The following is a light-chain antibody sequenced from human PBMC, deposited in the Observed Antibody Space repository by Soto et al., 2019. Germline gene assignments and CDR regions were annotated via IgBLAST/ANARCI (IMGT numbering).Light chain of an antibody. CDR3: QQYTSYSWT. CDR1: QSINSW. Sequence: DIQMTQSPSTLSASVGDRVTITCRASQSINSWLAWYQQKPGKAPQILIYDASTLKSGVPSRFSAGGSGTEFTLIISSLQPDDFATYYCQQYTSYSWTFGQGTKVEI. CDR2: DAS. V-gene: IGKV1-5*01. J-gene: IGKJ1*01.